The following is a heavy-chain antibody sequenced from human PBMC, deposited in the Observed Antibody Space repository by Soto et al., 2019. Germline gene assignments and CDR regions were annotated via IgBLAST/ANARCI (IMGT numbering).Heavy chain of an antibody. V-gene: IGHV1-3*01. CDR1: GYSFTNSA. CDR3: GRDHSGRYLTFFDY. Sequence: ASVKVSCKASGYSFTNSAIHWLRQAPGQRLEWMGWINAGSGSAKYSQKFQGRVTITRDTSASTAYMELSSLKSEDTAMYYCGRDHSGRYLTFFDYWGQ. J-gene: IGHJ4*01. D-gene: IGHD1-26*01. CDR2: INAGSGSA.